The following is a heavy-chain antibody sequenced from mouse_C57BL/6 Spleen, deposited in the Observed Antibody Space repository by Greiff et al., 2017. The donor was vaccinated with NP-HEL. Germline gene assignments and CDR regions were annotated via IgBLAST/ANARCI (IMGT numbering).Heavy chain of an antibody. V-gene: IGHV5-4*01. J-gene: IGHJ2*01. CDR2: ISDGGSYT. CDR3: ARDYYGSS. CDR1: GFTFSSYA. D-gene: IGHD1-1*01. Sequence: EVKVEESGGGLVKPGGSLKLSCAASGFTFSSYAMSWVRQTPEKRLEWVATISDGGSYTYYPDNVKGRFTISRDNAKNNLYLQMSHLKSEDTAMYYCARDYYGSSWGQGTTLTVSS.